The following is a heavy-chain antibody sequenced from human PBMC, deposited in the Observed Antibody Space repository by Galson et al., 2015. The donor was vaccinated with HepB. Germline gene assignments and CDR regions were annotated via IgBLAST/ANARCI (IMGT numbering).Heavy chain of an antibody. CDR3: ARPAARGYYYYMDV. CDR2: INPSGGNT. Sequence: SVKVSCKASGYTFTTYYMHWVRQAPGQGLEWMGIINPSGGNTDYAQKFQGRVTMTTDTSTSTVYMELSSLKASDTAMYYCARPAARGYYYYMDVWGKGTTVTVSS. CDR1: GYTFTTYY. D-gene: IGHD6-6*01. J-gene: IGHJ6*03. V-gene: IGHV1-46*01.